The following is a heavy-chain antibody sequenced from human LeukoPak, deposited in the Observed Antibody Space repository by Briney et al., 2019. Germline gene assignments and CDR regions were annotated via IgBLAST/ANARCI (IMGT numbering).Heavy chain of an antibody. CDR1: GFTFSSYS. CDR3: ARATLGAVDGFDI. CDR2: ISSSSSYI. V-gene: IGHV3-21*01. J-gene: IGHJ3*02. Sequence: GGSLRLSCAASGFTFSSYSMNWVRQAPGKGPEWVSSISSSSSYIYADSMKGRFTISRDNAKNSLYLQMNSLRAEDTAVYYCARATLGAVDGFDIWGQGTTVTVSS. D-gene: IGHD1-26*01.